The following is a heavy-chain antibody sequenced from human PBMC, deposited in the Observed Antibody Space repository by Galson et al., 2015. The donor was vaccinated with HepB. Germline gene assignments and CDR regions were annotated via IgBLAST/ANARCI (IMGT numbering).Heavy chain of an antibody. V-gene: IGHV1-24*01. J-gene: IGHJ6*03. D-gene: IGHD6-6*01. CDR1: GHTLTNLS. CDR3: ATLPESRPEYYYYYYAAV. CDR2: FDPEDGET. Sequence: SVKVSCKASGHTLTNLSIQWVRQAPGKGLEWMGGFDPEDGETIYAHKFWGRVTLTEDTSTDTAYMEVISLRTEDTAVYYCATLPESRPEYYYYYYAAVWGKGTTVTVSS.